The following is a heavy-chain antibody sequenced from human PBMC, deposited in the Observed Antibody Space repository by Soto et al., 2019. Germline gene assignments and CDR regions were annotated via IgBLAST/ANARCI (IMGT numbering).Heavy chain of an antibody. D-gene: IGHD4-17*01. Sequence: QVSLKESGPVLVKPTETLTLTCTVSGFSLSNARMGVSWIRQPPGKALEWLAHIFSNDEKSYSTSLKSRLTISKDTSKSQVVLTMTNMDRVDTATYYCARIDGDYAFDPWGQGTLVTVSS. CDR3: ARIDGDYAFDP. J-gene: IGHJ5*02. V-gene: IGHV2-26*01. CDR2: IFSNDEK. CDR1: GFSLSNARMG.